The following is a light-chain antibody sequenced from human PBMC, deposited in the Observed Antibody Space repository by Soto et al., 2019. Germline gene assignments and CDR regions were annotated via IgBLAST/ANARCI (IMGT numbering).Light chain of an antibody. CDR3: QPSYSTPPLT. CDR1: QSISSY. J-gene: IGKJ4*01. V-gene: IGKV1-39*01. Sequence: DLQMTQSPSSLSASVGDRVTITCRASQSISSYLNWYQQKPGKAHKLLIYAASSLQSGVPSRFSGCGSGTDFTLTISSPQPEDFATYYCQPSYSTPPLTFGGGTKVEIK. CDR2: AAS.